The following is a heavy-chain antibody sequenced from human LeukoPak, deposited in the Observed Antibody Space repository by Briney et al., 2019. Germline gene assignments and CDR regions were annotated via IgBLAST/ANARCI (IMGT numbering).Heavy chain of an antibody. CDR1: GFTFSSYS. J-gene: IGHJ4*02. CDR3: AREPYSSGWYPFDY. D-gene: IGHD6-19*01. V-gene: IGHV3-48*01. CDR2: ISSSSSTI. Sequence: GGSLRLSCAASGFTFSSYSMNWVRQAPGKGLEWVSYISSSSSTIYYADSVKGRFTISRDNAKNSLYLQMNSLRAEDTAVYYCAREPYSSGWYPFDYWGQGTLVTVSS.